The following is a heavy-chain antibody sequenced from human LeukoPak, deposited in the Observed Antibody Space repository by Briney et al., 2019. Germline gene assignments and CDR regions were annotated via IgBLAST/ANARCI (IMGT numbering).Heavy chain of an antibody. D-gene: IGHD6-19*01. CDR3: ASLAVAGRKAFDI. V-gene: IGHV4-61*02. CDR1: GGSISSGSYY. Sequence: PSETLSLTCTVSGGSISSGSYYWSWIRQPAGKGLEWIGRNYTSGSTNYNPSLKSRVTISVDTSKNQFSLKLSSVTAADTAVYYCASLAVAGRKAFDIWGQGTMVSVSS. J-gene: IGHJ3*02. CDR2: NYTSGST.